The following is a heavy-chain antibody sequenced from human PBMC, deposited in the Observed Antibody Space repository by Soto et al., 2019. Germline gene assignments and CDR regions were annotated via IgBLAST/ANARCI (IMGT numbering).Heavy chain of an antibody. CDR3: AKDRIAAAGNYYYGMDV. V-gene: IGHV3-43*01. CDR2: ISWDGGST. CDR1: GFTFDDYT. D-gene: IGHD6-13*01. J-gene: IGHJ6*02. Sequence: GGSLRLSCAASGFTFDDYTMHWVRQAPGKGLEWVSLISWDGGSTYYADSVKGRFTISRDNSKNSLYLQMNSLRTEDTALYYCAKDRIAAAGNYYYGMDVWGQGTTVTVSS.